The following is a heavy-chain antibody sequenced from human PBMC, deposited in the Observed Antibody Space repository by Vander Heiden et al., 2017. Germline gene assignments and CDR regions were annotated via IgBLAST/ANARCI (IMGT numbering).Heavy chain of an antibody. CDR1: GFTFSYAW. Sequence: EMQLVESGGGLVEPGVSLRLSRTASGFTFSYAWMRWVRQGPGKGREWVGRIKSIAHGGTTDYAASVEGRFTISRDDSTKTLYLQMNSLQTGDTAVYYCTTGLANYFAFWGQGTLVTVSS. J-gene: IGHJ4*02. CDR3: TTGLANYFAF. CDR2: IKSIAHGGTT. D-gene: IGHD6-6*01. V-gene: IGHV3-15*07.